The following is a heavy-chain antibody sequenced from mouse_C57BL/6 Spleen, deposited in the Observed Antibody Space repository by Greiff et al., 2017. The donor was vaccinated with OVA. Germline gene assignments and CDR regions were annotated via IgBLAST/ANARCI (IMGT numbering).Heavy chain of an antibody. CDR2: IDPSDSYT. Sequence: QVQLQQSGAELVKPGASVKLSCKASGYTFTSYWMQWVKQRPGQGLEWIGEIDPSDSYTNYNQKFKGKATLTVDTSSSTAYMQLSSLTSEDSAVYYCARWELPFFDYWGQGTTLTVSS. CDR3: ARWELPFFDY. V-gene: IGHV1-50*01. CDR1: GYTFTSYW. D-gene: IGHD2-1*01. J-gene: IGHJ2*01.